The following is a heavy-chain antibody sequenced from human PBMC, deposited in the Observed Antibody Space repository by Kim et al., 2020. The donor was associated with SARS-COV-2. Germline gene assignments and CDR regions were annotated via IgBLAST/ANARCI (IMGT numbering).Heavy chain of an antibody. CDR3: ARDGVSGGYDILTGTTKYYYYGMDV. CDR1: GFTFSDYY. CDR2: ISSSGSTI. D-gene: IGHD3-9*01. Sequence: GGSLRLSCAASGFTFSDYYMSWIRQAPGKGLEWVSYISSSGSTIYYADSVKGRFTISRDNAKNSLYLQMNSLRAEDTAVYYCARDGVSGGYDILTGTTKYYYYGMDVWGQGTTVTVSS. V-gene: IGHV3-11*04. J-gene: IGHJ6*02.